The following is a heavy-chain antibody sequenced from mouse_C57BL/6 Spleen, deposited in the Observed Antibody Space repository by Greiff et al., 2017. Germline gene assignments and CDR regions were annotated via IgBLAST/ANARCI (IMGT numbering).Heavy chain of an antibody. V-gene: IGHV1-15*01. J-gene: IGHJ3*01. CDR2: IDPETGGT. CDR3: TRVEDPRGAY. CDR1: GYTFTDYE. Sequence: QVQLQQSGAELVRPGASVTLSCKASGYTFTDYEMHWVKQTPVHGLEWIGAIDPETGGTAYNQKFKGKAILTADKSSSTAYMELRSLTSEDSAVYYCTRVEDPRGAYWGQGTLVTVSA.